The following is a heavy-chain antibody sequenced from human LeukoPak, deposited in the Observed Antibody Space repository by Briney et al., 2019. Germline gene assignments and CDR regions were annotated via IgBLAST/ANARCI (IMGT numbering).Heavy chain of an antibody. J-gene: IGHJ4*02. D-gene: IGHD4-11*01. CDR3: ARVGTTVTTMYYFDY. CDR1: GGSFSGYC. CDR2: INHSGST. Sequence: PSETLSLTCAVYGGSFSGYCWSWIRQPPGKGLEWIGEINHSGSTNYNPSLKSRVTISVDTSKNQFSLKLSSVTAADTAVYYCARVGTTVTTMYYFDYWGQGTLVTVSS. V-gene: IGHV4-34*01.